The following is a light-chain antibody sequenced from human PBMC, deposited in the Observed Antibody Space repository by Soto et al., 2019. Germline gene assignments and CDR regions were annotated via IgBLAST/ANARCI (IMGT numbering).Light chain of an antibody. CDR1: QSISSY. CDR3: QQSYSTLIT. J-gene: IGKJ5*01. CDR2: AAS. Sequence: EIQLTQSPASLSASAGDSGPSTCRASQSISSYLNWYQQKPGKAPKLLIYAASSWQSGVPSRFSGSGSGTDFTLTISSLQPEDFATYYCQQSYSTLITFGQGTRLEIK. V-gene: IGKV1-39*01.